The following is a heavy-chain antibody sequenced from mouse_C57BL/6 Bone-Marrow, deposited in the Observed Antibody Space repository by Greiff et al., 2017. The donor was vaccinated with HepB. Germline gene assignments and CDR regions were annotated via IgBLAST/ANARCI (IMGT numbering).Heavy chain of an antibody. J-gene: IGHJ1*03. Sequence: DVKLQESGGGLVQPGGSLKLSCAASGFTFSDYYMYWVRQTPEKRLEWVAYISNGGGSTYYPDTVKGRFTISRDNAKNTLYLQMRRLKSEDTAMYYCASLGSSSTYWYFDVWGTGTTVTVSS. CDR1: GFTFSDYY. V-gene: IGHV5-12*01. CDR2: ISNGGGST. CDR3: ASLGSSSTYWYFDV. D-gene: IGHD1-1*01.